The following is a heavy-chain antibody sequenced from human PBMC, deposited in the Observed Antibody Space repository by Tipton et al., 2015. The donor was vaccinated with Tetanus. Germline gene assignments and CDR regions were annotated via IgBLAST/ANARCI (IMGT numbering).Heavy chain of an antibody. V-gene: IGHV3-7*01. CDR1: GFTFSTNA. CDR2: IKEDGSEM. D-gene: IGHD2/OR15-2a*01. CDR3: ARLRVYCSTACYSREDY. Sequence: SGFTFSTNAMHWVRQAPGKGLEWVANIKEDGSEMYYADSVKGRFTISRDNARNSLSVHMNSLTAEDTAVYYCARLRVYCSTACYSREDYWGQGTLVTVSS. J-gene: IGHJ4*02.